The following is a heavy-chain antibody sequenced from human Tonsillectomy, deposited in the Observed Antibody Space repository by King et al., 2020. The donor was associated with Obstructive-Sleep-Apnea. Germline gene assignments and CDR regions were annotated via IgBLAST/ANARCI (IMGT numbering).Heavy chain of an antibody. CDR2: ITSRGTI. CDR1: GFPFEEYA. Sequence: VQLVESGGGLVQPGGSLRLSCAASGFPFEEYALHRVRQTPGKGPEWVSGITSRGTIGYADSLKGRFTLPRDNAKNSLYLQMNSLRVEDTALYYCGKDKFGDLDYWGQGTLVTVSS. J-gene: IGHJ4*02. D-gene: IGHD4-17*01. CDR3: GKDKFGDLDY. V-gene: IGHV3-9*01.